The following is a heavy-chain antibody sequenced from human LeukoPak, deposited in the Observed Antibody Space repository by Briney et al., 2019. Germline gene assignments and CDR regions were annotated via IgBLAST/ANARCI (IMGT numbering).Heavy chain of an antibody. D-gene: IGHD1-26*01. CDR2: IYYSGST. J-gene: IGHJ6*02. Sequence: SETLSLTCTVSGGSVSSGSYYWSWIRQPPGKGLEWIGYIYYSGSTKYNPSLRSRVTISIDTSKNQFSLKLSSVTAADTAIYYCAGVVGGSYSMDVWGQGTTVTVSS. V-gene: IGHV4-61*01. CDR3: AGVVGGSYSMDV. CDR1: GGSVSSGSYY.